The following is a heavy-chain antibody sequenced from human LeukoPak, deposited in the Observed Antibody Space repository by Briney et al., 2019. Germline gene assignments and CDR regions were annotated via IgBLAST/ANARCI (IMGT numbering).Heavy chain of an antibody. CDR1: GFTFSDYY. D-gene: IGHD6-13*01. Sequence: GGSLRLSCAASGFTFSDYYMSWIRQAPGKGLEWVANIKHDGSVTFYVDSLKGRFTISRDNAKNSLYLQMNSLRDEDTAVYYCARDSTSWFVFDYWGQGTLVTVSS. J-gene: IGHJ4*02. V-gene: IGHV3-7*04. CDR2: IKHDGSVT. CDR3: ARDSTSWFVFDY.